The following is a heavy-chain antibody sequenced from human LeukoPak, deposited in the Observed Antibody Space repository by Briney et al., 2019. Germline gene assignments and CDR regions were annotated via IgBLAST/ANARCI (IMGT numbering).Heavy chain of an antibody. CDR3: ARDLHYDIWSGYTYYYYYYYMDV. V-gene: IGHV4-59*12. CDR2: KCNSGST. D-gene: IGHD3-3*01. CDR1: GGSFSSYY. J-gene: IGHJ6*03. Sequence: PSETLSLTCTVSGGSFSSYYWSWIRQPPGKGLEWIGYKCNSGSTNYNPSLKSRVTISVDRSKNQFSLKLSSVTAADTAVYYCARDLHYDIWSGYTYYYYYYYMDVWGKGTTVTVSS.